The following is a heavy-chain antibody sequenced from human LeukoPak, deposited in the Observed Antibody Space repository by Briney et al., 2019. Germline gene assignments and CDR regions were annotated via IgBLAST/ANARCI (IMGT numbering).Heavy chain of an antibody. CDR3: ARVTPRSSGWYRPFDY. CDR1: GGPFSTYY. CDR2: INHSAST. J-gene: IGHJ4*02. V-gene: IGHV4-34*01. Sequence: SETLSLTCAVYGGPFSTYYWSWIRQPPGKGLEWIGEINHSASTKHNPSLKSRVTISVDTSKNQFSLKLSSVTAADTAVYYCARVTPRSSGWYRPFDYWGQGTLVTVSS. D-gene: IGHD6-19*01.